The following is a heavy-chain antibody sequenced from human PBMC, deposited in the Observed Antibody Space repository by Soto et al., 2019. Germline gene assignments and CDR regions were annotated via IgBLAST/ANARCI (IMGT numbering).Heavy chain of an antibody. CDR2: VNHSGTT. Sequence: QVQLQQWGAGLLKPWETLSLTCAVYGGSFSGYYWTWIRQSPEKGLEWIGEVNHSGTTYYNPSLKTRVTISVHTPKNQFSLKMSSVTAADTAVYYCARGIGYCSSINCYSSRRLRFDSWGQGTLVTVSS. CDR1: GGSFSGYY. D-gene: IGHD2-2*01. CDR3: ARGIGYCSSINCYSSRRLRFDS. V-gene: IGHV4-34*01. J-gene: IGHJ4*02.